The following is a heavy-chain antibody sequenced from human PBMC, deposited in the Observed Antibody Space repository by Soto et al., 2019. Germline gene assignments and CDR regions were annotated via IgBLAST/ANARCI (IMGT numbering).Heavy chain of an antibody. J-gene: IGHJ3*02. D-gene: IGHD1-1*01. V-gene: IGHV4-34*12. CDR2: MIHSGGT. CDR1: GGFVSSGSYY. Sequence: QVQLQQWGAGLLKPSETLSLTCAVYGGFVSSGSYYWSWIRQPPGKGLEWIGEMIHSGGTHFNPSIKSRFTISIETSKTQFSLKMSSVTAAVTALYYCARVERGTATTVVDAFDIWGPGTMVTVPS. CDR3: ARVERGTATTVVDAFDI.